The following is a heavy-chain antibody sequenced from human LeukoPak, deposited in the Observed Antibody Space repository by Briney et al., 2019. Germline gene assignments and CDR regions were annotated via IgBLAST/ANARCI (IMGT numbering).Heavy chain of an antibody. J-gene: IGHJ4*02. CDR3: AKSGDVTSMRFGELN. Sequence: GGSLRLSCAASGFTFSTYAMSWVRQAPGPGLEWVSVISGSGGSTYYADSVKGRFTISRDSSSNTLYLHMNSLRADDTPVSYFAKSGDVTSMRFGELNWGQGTQVTVSS. V-gene: IGHV3-23*01. CDR2: ISGSGGST. CDR1: GFTFSTYA. D-gene: IGHD2-8*02.